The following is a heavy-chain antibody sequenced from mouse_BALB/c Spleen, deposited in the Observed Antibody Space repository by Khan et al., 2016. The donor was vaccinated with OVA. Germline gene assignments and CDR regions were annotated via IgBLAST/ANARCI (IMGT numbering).Heavy chain of an antibody. J-gene: IGHJ2*01. CDR1: GFSLTSYG. CDR2: VWAGGST. D-gene: IGHD1-3*01. CDR3: ARLEDI. Sequence: VQLQQSGPGLVAPSQSLSITCTVSGFSLTSYGVHWVRQPLGQGLEWLGVVWAGGSTNYNSALMSRLSISKDKYTSQAFLTLNSHQTDDTAMYCCARLEDIWGQGTTLTVSS. V-gene: IGHV2-9*02.